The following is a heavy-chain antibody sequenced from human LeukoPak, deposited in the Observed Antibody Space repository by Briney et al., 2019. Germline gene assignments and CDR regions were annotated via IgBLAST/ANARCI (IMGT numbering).Heavy chain of an antibody. V-gene: IGHV3-23*01. CDR1: GFTFSSYA. Sequence: PGGSLRLSCAASGFTFSSYAMNWVRQAPGKGLEWVSSISGGAGGAVYADSVKGRFTMSRDNSRNTLYLQMNSLRADDTAVYYCARDLTSYGSGSYYNEDYWGQGTLVAVSS. J-gene: IGHJ4*02. D-gene: IGHD3-10*01. CDR3: ARDLTSYGSGSYYNEDY. CDR2: ISGGAGGA.